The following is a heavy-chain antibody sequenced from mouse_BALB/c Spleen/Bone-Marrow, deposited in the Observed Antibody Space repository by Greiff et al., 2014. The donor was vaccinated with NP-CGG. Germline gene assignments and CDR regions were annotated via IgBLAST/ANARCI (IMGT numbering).Heavy chain of an antibody. J-gene: IGHJ2*01. CDR2: ISSGGSA. CDR1: GFTFSNFA. D-gene: IGHD2-4*01. CDR3: ARGYDYDFDY. Sequence: EVNVVESGGGLVKPGRSLKLSCAASGFTFSNFAMSWVRQTPDKRLEWVASISSGGSAYYPDSVKGRLSIFRDNARDILFLQMSSLRSEDTAMYYCARGYDYDFDYWGQGTTLTVSS. V-gene: IGHV5-6-5*01.